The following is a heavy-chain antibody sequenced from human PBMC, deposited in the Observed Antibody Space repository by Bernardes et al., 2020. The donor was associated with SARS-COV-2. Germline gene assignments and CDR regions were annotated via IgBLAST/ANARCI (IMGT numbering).Heavy chain of an antibody. V-gene: IGHV4-39*01. J-gene: IGHJ4*02. CDR3: ARHLTTGGWDYFDY. CDR1: GDSISSSSDY. Sequence: TLSLTCTVSGDSISSSSDYWGRLRQPPGKGLEWIGSIDYSGSTYYNPSPKKRVTISVDTSKHQFSVRLSSVTAADTAVFYCARHLTTGGWDYFDYWGQGTLVTVSS. CDR2: IDYSGST. D-gene: IGHD6-19*01.